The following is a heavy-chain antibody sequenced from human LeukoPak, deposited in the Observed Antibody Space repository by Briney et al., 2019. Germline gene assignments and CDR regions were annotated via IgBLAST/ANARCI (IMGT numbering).Heavy chain of an antibody. CDR1: RDSVSSNSAA. Sequence: SQSLSLTCAISRDSVSSNSAAWNWIRQSPSRGLGWLGRTYYRSKWYNDDAVSVKSRITINPDTSKNQFSLQQNSVTPEDTAVYYCAREDPPSGRDYYYYYGMDVWGQGTTVTVSS. CDR2: TYYRSKWYN. J-gene: IGHJ6*02. V-gene: IGHV6-1*01. D-gene: IGHD3-10*01. CDR3: AREDPPSGRDYYYYYGMDV.